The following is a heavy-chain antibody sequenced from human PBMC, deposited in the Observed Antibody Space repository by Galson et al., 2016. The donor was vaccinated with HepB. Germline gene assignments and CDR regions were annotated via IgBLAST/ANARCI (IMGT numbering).Heavy chain of an antibody. CDR1: GYSFTNSG. D-gene: IGHD3-9*01. CDR3: ARGGFDILAT. J-gene: IGHJ1*01. V-gene: IGHV1-18*01. CDR2: ISGHSGNT. Sequence: SVKVSCKASGYSFTNSGINWVRQAPGQGLEWMGWISGHSGNTHFAEEFQDRVTMTTDTSTSTAYMELRILRSDDTAMYYCARGGFDILATWGQGTLVIVSP.